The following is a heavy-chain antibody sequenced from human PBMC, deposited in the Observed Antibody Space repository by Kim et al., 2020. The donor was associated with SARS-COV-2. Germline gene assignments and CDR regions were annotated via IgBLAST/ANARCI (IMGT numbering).Heavy chain of an antibody. J-gene: IGHJ4*02. CDR2: ISYDGSNK. Sequence: GGSLRLSCAASGFTFSSYAMHWVRQAPGKGLEWVAVISYDGSNKYYADSEKGRFTISRDNSKNTLYLQMNSLRAEDTAVYYCARTGSGSYWYYFDYWGQGTLVTVSS. D-gene: IGHD3-10*01. CDR1: GFTFSSYA. CDR3: ARTGSGSYWYYFDY. V-gene: IGHV3-30*04.